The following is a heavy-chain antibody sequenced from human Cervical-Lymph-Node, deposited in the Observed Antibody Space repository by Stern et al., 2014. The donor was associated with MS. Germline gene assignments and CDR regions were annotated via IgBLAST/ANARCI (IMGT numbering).Heavy chain of an antibody. V-gene: IGHV4-4*02. CDR3: ARPTYDFWSGYYTGAFDI. CDR1: GGSISSSNW. D-gene: IGHD3-3*01. CDR2: IYHSGST. Sequence: QVQLQESGPGLVKPSGTLSLTCAVSGGSISSSNWWSWVRQPPGEGLEWIGEIYHSGSTDYNPSLKSRVTISVDKSKNQFSLKLSSVTAADTAVYYCARPTYDFWSGYYTGAFDIWGQGTMVTVSS. J-gene: IGHJ3*02.